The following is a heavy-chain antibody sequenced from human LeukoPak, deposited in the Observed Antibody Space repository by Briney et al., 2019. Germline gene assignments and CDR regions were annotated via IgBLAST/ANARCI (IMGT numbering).Heavy chain of an antibody. D-gene: IGHD3-10*01. V-gene: IGHV4-34*01. J-gene: IGHJ4*02. CDR3: ARGLSGVTTFDY. Sequence: SETLSLTCAVYGGSFSGYYWSWIRQPPGKGLEWIGEINHSGSTNYNPSLKSRVTISVDTSKSQFSLELSSVTAADTAVYYCARGLSGVTTFDYWGQGTLVTVSS. CDR2: INHSGST. CDR1: GGSFSGYY.